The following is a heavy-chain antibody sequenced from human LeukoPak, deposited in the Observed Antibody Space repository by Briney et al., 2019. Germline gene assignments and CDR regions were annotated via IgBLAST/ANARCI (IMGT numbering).Heavy chain of an antibody. D-gene: IGHD6-13*01. CDR3: ARVRLGNSSPYYYGMDV. CDR1: GYTFTSYG. Sequence: EASVKVSCKASGYTFTSYGISWVRQAPGQGLEWMGWISAYNGNTNYAQKLQGGVTMTTDTSTSTAYMELRSLRSDDTAVYYCARVRLGNSSPYYYGMDVWGKGTTVTVSS. J-gene: IGHJ6*04. V-gene: IGHV1-18*04. CDR2: ISAYNGNT.